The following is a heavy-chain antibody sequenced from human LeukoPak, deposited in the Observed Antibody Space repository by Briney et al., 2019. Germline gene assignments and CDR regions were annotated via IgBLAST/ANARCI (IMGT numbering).Heavy chain of an antibody. CDR3: ITPLPYSAQ. J-gene: IGHJ4*02. CDR2: IKPKSDGGTT. Sequence: GGSLRLSCAASGFTFSNAYMNWVRQAPGQGLEWVGRIKPKSDGGTTEYAAPVKGRFSISRDDSKNMLYLQMNSLKTEDTAVYYCITPLPYSAQGGQGTLVTVSS. V-gene: IGHV3-15*07. D-gene: IGHD2-21*01. CDR1: GFTFSNAY.